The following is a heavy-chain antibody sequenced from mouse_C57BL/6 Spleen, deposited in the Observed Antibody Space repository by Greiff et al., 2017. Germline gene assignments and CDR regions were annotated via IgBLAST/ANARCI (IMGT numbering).Heavy chain of an antibody. J-gene: IGHJ4*01. V-gene: IGHV1-18*01. CDR1: GYTFTDYK. Sequence: VQLQQSGPELVKPGASVKISCKASGYTFTDYKMDWVKQSHGQSLEWIGDINPNNGGTIYKQKFKGKATLTVDKSSSTAYMELRRLTSEDAAVYYCARESCSCAMDYWGQGTSVTVSS. CDR2: INPNNGGT. CDR3: ARESCSCAMDY.